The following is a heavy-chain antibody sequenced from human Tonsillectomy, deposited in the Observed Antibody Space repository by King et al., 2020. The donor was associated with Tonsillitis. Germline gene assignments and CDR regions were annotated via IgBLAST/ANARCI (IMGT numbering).Heavy chain of an antibody. CDR3: AKAAPRYSSSWYPGLDY. D-gene: IGHD6-13*01. J-gene: IGHJ4*02. V-gene: IGHV3-9*01. CDR1: GFTFDDYA. CDR2: ISWNSGNI. Sequence: VQLVESGGGLVQPGRSLRLSCAASGFTFDDYAMFWVRQAPGKGLEWVSGISWNSGNIGYAGSVKGRFTISRDNAKNSLYLQMNSLRGEDTALYYCAKAAPRYSSSWYPGLDYWGQGTLVTVSS.